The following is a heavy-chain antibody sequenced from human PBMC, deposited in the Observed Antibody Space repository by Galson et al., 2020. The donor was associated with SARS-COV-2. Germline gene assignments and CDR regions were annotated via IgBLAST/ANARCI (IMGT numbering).Heavy chain of an antibody. CDR2: LNPIFGTA. CDR1: GGTLSSYT. V-gene: IGHV1-69*13. Sequence: TEKVPCKASGGTLSSYTHSWERQAPGQGLEWMRGLNPIFGTANYAQKFQARVPNTADESTSTAYMELSSLRSEDTAVYYCARAGWRISVVLAGKYYYYMDVWGKGTTGTVSS. J-gene: IGHJ6*03. CDR3: ARAGWRISVVLAGKYYYYMDV. D-gene: IGHD3-10*01.